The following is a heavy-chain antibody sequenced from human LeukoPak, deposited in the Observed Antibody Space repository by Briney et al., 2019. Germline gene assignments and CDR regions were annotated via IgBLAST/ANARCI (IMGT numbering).Heavy chain of an antibody. J-gene: IGHJ4*02. D-gene: IGHD2-2*02. CDR1: GYTFTGYY. Sequence: ASVKVSCKASGYTFTGYYMHWVRQAPGQGLEWMGWISAYNGNTNYAQKLQGRVTMTTDTSTSTAYMELRSLRSDDTAVYYCARDIVVVPAAIGLDYWGQGTLVTVSS. CDR2: ISAYNGNT. CDR3: ARDIVVVPAAIGLDY. V-gene: IGHV1-18*04.